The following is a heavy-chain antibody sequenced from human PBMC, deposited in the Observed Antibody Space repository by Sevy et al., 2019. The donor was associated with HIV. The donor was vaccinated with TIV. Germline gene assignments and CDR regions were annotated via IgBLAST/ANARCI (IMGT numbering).Heavy chain of an antibody. Sequence: GGSLRLSCAASGFTFSSYAMSWVRQAPGKGLEWVSAISGSGGSTYYADSVKGRFTISRDNSKNTLYLQMNSLRAEDMAVYYCASDSSGYYFPFGYWGQGTLVTVSS. V-gene: IGHV3-23*01. CDR2: ISGSGGST. CDR1: GFTFSSYA. D-gene: IGHD3-22*01. J-gene: IGHJ4*02. CDR3: ASDSSGYYFPFGY.